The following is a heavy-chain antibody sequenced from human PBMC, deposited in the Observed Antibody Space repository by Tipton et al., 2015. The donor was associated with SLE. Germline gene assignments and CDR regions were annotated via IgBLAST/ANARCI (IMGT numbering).Heavy chain of an antibody. CDR2: IYYSGST. Sequence: TLSLTCTVSGGSISSHYWSWIRQPPGKGLEWIGYIYYSGSTYYNPSLKSRVTISVDTSKNQFSLKLSSVTAADTAVYYCARRGSSWVFDYWGQGTLVTVSS. D-gene: IGHD6-13*01. CDR1: GGSISSHY. V-gene: IGHV4-59*11. CDR3: ARRGSSWVFDY. J-gene: IGHJ4*02.